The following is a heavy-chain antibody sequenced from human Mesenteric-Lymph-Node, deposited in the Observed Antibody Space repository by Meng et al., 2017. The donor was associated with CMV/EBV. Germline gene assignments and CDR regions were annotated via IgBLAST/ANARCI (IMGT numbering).Heavy chain of an antibody. J-gene: IGHJ4*02. Sequence: SLRNSGVGVGWVRQPPGRALEWLALIYWNDDKRYSPSLKSRLTITKDTPRNRVVLTMTNVDPVDTATYFCAHNLGYDSTGYYSGMDYWGRGTLVTVSS. CDR3: AHNLGYDSTGYYSGMDY. V-gene: IGHV2-5*01. D-gene: IGHD3-22*01. CDR1: SLRNSGVG. CDR2: IYWNDDK.